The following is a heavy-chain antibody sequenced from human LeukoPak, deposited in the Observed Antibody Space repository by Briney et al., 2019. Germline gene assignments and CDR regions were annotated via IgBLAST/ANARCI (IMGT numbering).Heavy chain of an antibody. Sequence: GGSLRLSCAASGFTFSTYEMNWVRQAPGKGLEWVSSISSSSSYIYYADSVKGRFTISRDNAKNSLYLQMNSLRAEDTAVYYCARDWNRDSSSPGVWGQGTLVTVSS. CDR2: ISSSSSYI. D-gene: IGHD6-6*01. CDR1: GFTFSTYE. J-gene: IGHJ4*02. V-gene: IGHV3-21*01. CDR3: ARDWNRDSSSPGV.